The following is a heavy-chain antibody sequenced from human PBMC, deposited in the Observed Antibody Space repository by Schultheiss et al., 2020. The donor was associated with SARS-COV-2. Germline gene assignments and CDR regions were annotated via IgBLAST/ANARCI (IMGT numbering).Heavy chain of an antibody. CDR2: ISAYNGNT. V-gene: IGHV1-18*01. Sequence: ASVKVSCKASGYTFTSYGISWVRQAPGQGLEWMGWISAYNGNTNYAQKFQGRVTITRDTSASTAYMELSSLRSEDTAVYYCARVMVRDIVVVPAAAMLRYYYYGMDVWGQGTTVTVSS. CDR3: ARVMVRDIVVVPAAAMLRYYYYGMDV. CDR1: GYTFTSYG. D-gene: IGHD2-2*01. J-gene: IGHJ6*02.